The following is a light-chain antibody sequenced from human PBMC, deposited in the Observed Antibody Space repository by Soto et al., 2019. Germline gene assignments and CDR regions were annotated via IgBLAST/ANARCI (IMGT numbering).Light chain of an antibody. V-gene: IGKV1-39*01. Sequence: DIKMTQSPASLSASVGDRVTITCRASQSISSYLNWYQQKPGKAPKLLIYAASSLQSGVPSRFSGSGSGTDFTLTISSLQPEDFATYYCQHYNSYSEAFCQGTKVDI. CDR2: AAS. CDR3: QHYNSYSEA. J-gene: IGKJ1*01. CDR1: QSISSY.